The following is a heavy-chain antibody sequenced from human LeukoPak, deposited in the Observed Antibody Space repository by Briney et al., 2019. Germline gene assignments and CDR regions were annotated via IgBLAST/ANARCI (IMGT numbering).Heavy chain of an antibody. Sequence: TSETLSLTCTVSGGSINSYYWSWIRQPAGKGLEWIGRIYSSGSTNYNPSLKSRVSLSVDTSKNQFSLKLTSVTAADTAVYYCARGGKATVVTMWGQGILVTVSS. V-gene: IGHV4-4*07. J-gene: IGHJ4*02. CDR2: IYSSGST. CDR1: GGSINSYY. CDR3: ARGGKATVVTM. D-gene: IGHD4-23*01.